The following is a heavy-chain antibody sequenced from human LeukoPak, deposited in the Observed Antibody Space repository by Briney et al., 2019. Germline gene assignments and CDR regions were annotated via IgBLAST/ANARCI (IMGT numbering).Heavy chain of an antibody. J-gene: IGHJ4*02. D-gene: IGHD2-2*01. CDR2: FFLKGST. CDR1: GYSITSAYY. Sequence: SETLSLTCTVSGYSITSAYYWGWIRQPPGKGLEWIGSFFLKGSTYYNPSLKSRVTISVDTSKNQFSLTLSSVTAADTAVYYCARVDRCTSCFDVDYWGQGTLVTVSS. CDR3: ARVDRCTSCFDVDY. V-gene: IGHV4-38-2*02.